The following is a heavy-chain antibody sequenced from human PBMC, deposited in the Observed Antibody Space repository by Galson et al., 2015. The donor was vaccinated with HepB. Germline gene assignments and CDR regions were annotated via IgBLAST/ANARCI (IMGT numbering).Heavy chain of an antibody. Sequence: SVKVSCKASGYSFTDYYIHWVRQAPGQGLEWMGWINPNNGATNYAQRLQGRVTMTRDTSMSTAYMELSRLTSGDTAVYFCARSKGWFEPWGQGTLITVSS. J-gene: IGHJ5*02. V-gene: IGHV1-2*02. CDR2: INPNNGAT. CDR3: ARSKGWFEP. CDR1: GYSFTDYY.